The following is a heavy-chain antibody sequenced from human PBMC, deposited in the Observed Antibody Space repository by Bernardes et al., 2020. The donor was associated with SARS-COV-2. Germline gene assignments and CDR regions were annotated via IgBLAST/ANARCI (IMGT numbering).Heavy chain of an antibody. CDR2: TRNKADSYTT. J-gene: IGHJ6*02. V-gene: IGHV3-72*01. CDR3: ARVGTMVGPGGYYYHYGLDF. Sequence: GGSLRLSCAASGFTLSDYYMDWVRQPPGKGLEWVGRTRNKADSYTTYYAASVKGRFIISRDDSKTSLYLQMNSLKSDDTAVYYCARVGTMVGPGGYYYHYGLDFWGQGTTVTVSS. CDR1: GFTLSDYY. D-gene: IGHD3-10*02.